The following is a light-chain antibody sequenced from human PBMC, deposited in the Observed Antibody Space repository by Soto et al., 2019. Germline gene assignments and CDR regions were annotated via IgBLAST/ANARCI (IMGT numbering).Light chain of an antibody. J-gene: IGKJ3*01. CDR1: QSVSNSY. CDR2: GAS. CDR3: QQYGSSPRS. Sequence: EIVLTQSPGTLSLSPGERATLSCRASQSVSNSYLAWYQQKPGQAPRLLIYGASSRATGIPDRFSGSGSGTDFTLTISRLEPEDFAVYYCQQYGSSPRSFGHGTKVDIK. V-gene: IGKV3-20*01.